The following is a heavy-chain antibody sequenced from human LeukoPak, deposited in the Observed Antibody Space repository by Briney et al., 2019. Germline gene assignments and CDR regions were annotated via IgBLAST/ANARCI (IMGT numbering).Heavy chain of an antibody. CDR1: GYTFTSYD. V-gene: IGHV1-8*01. J-gene: IGHJ4*02. CDR2: MNPNSGNT. CDR3: ARGTTGCTGASCYNY. Sequence: ASVRVSCKASGYTFTSYDINWVRQAAGQGLEWMGWMNPNSGNTGYAQRFQGRVTMTRDTSISTAYMELSSLRSDDTAVYYCARGTTGCTGASCYNYWGQGTLLTVSS. D-gene: IGHD2-2*02.